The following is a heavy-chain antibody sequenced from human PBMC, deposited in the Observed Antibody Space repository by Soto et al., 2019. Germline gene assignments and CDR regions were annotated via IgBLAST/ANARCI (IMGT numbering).Heavy chain of an antibody. Sequence: GASLTISGQCAGYSCTIYGSGWVRQLPGKGLEWMGIIYPGDSYTRYSPSFQGQVTISADKSISTAYLQWSSLKASETAMYYCARHEATYYNFYGMDVWGQGTTVTVSS. CDR3: ARHEATYYNFYGMDV. CDR1: GYSCTIYG. J-gene: IGHJ6*02. V-gene: IGHV5-51*01. CDR2: IYPGDSYT.